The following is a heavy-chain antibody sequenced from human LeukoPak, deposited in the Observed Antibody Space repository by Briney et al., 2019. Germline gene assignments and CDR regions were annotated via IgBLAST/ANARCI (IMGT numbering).Heavy chain of an antibody. V-gene: IGHV1-18*01. CDR3: ARTSGVSVAGSPYYFDF. Sequence: ASVRVSCKASGYLFINYGITWLRQAPGQGLECMGWISPYSGNTDYAQKLQGRVTMTTDRSTTTAYMELRSLGFDDTAVYYCARTSGVSVAGSPYYFDFWGQGALITVSS. D-gene: IGHD6-13*01. CDR2: ISPYSGNT. CDR1: GYLFINYG. J-gene: IGHJ4*02.